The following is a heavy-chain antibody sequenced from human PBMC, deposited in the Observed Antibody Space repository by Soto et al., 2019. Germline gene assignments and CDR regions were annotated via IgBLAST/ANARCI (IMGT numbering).Heavy chain of an antibody. CDR3: ARWSYLDY. J-gene: IGHJ4*02. Sequence: PGGSLRLSCAASGLSFGSYALSWVRQAPGKGLEWVSTISGSDGKTFYADSVKGRFSISRDTSQSTLYLQMNSLRADDTAMYYCARWSYLDYWGQGTLVTVSS. D-gene: IGHD3-3*01. CDR1: GLSFGSYA. CDR2: ISGSDGKT. V-gene: IGHV3-23*01.